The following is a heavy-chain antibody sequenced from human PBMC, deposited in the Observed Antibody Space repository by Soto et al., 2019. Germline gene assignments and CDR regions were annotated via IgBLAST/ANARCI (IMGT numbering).Heavy chain of an antibody. Sequence: SETLSLTCTVSGGSISSGGYYWSWIRQHPGKGLEWIGYIYYSGSTYYNPSLKSRVTISVDTSKNQFSLKLSSVTAADTAVYYCAREFWNARVDYWGQGTLVTVSS. V-gene: IGHV4-31*03. CDR1: GGSISSGGYY. D-gene: IGHD1-1*01. CDR3: AREFWNARVDY. J-gene: IGHJ4*02. CDR2: IYYSGST.